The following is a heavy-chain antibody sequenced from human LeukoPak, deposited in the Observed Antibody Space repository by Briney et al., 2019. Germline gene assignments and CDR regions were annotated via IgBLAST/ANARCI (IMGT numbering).Heavy chain of an antibody. Sequence: SGPTLVKPTQTLTLTCTFSGFSLSTSGVGVGWIRQPPGKALEWLAVAYWNNDKSYSPSLKSRLTITKDTSKNQVVLKMTNVDPVDTATYYCAHKGRGSGSYTMWGQGTLVTVSS. CDR3: AHKGRGSGSYTM. D-gene: IGHD3-10*01. J-gene: IGHJ4*02. CDR2: AYWNNDK. V-gene: IGHV2-5*01. CDR1: GFSLSTSGVG.